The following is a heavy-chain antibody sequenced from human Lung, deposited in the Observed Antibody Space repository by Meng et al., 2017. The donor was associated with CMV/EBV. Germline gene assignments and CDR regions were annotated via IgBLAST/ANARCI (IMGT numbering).Heavy chain of an antibody. CDR1: GFTFGDYA. CDR3: TREPYYYDSSGYYYGFDP. D-gene: IGHD3-22*01. V-gene: IGHV3-49*04. Sequence: GGSXRLXXTASGFTFGDYAMSWVRQAPGKGLEWVGFIRSKAYGGTTEYAASVKGRFTISRDDSKSIAYLQMNSLKTEDTAVYYCTREPYYYDSSGYYYGFDPXGQGXLVTFSS. J-gene: IGHJ5*02. CDR2: IRSKAYGGTT.